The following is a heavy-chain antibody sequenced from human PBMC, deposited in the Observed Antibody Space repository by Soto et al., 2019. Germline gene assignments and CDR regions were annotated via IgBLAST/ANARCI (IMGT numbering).Heavy chain of an antibody. CDR2: IYYSGST. V-gene: IGHV4-59*08. D-gene: IGHD2-21*01. CDR3: ARTPLL. CDR1: GGSMSSCY. Sequence: QVQLQESGPGRVKRSETLYLTCTVSGGSMSSCYGSWIRQPPGKGLEWIGYIYYSGSTNYNPSLKSRVTISVDTSKNQFSLKLSSVTAADTAMYYCARTPLLWGQGTLVTVSS. J-gene: IGHJ4*02.